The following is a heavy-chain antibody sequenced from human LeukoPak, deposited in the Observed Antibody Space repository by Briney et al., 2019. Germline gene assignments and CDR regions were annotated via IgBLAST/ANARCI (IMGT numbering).Heavy chain of an antibody. D-gene: IGHD4-23*01. Sequence: GGSLRLSCAASGFTFSNAWMSWVRQAPGKGLEWVGRIKSKTDGGTTDYAAPVKGRFTISRDDSKNTLYLQMNSLKTEDTAVYYCARGYGGNSWHFDYWGQGTLVTVSS. J-gene: IGHJ4*02. CDR1: GFTFSNAW. CDR3: ARGYGGNSWHFDY. V-gene: IGHV3-15*01. CDR2: IKSKTDGGTT.